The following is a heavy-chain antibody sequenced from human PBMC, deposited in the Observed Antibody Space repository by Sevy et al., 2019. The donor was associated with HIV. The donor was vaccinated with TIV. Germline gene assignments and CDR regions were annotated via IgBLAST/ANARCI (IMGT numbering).Heavy chain of an antibody. J-gene: IGHJ5*02. CDR1: EGSISSSSYY. CDR3: ARHGASMVRGVTQNCFDP. CDR2: IYYSGST. Sequence: SETLSLTCTVSEGSISSSSYYWGWIRQPPGKGLEWIASIYYSGSTYDNPSLKSRVTISVDTSKNQFSLKLSSVTAADTAVYYCARHGASMVRGVTQNCFDPWGQGTLVTVSS. V-gene: IGHV4-39*01. D-gene: IGHD3-10*01.